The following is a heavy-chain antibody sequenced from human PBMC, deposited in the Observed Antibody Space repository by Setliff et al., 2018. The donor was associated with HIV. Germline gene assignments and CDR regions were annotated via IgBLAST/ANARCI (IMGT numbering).Heavy chain of an antibody. D-gene: IGHD7-27*01. CDR2: ISWDGIKT. CDR1: GFMFNDYG. Sequence: GSLRLSCVGSGFMFNDYGMSWVRQAPGKGLEWVAGISWDGIKTTYGDSVRGRFTISRDNVEKSVYLQMNRLRNEDTARYYCARDHYLGLDYWGQGSLVTVSS. J-gene: IGHJ4*02. V-gene: IGHV3-20*04. CDR3: ARDHYLGLDY.